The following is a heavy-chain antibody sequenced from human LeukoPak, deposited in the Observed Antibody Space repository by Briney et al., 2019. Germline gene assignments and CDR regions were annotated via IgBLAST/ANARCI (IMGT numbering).Heavy chain of an antibody. J-gene: IGHJ1*01. CDR2: INHSGST. D-gene: IGHD3-22*01. V-gene: IGHV4-34*01. CDR1: GGSFSGYY. CDR3: ARPTRGSSGYYSPSRYFQH. Sequence: PSETLSLTCAVYGGSFSGYYWSWIRQPPGKGLEWIGEINHSGSTNYNPSLKSRVTISVDTSKNQFSLKLSSVTAADTAVYYCARPTRGSSGYYSPSRYFQHWGQGTLVTVSS.